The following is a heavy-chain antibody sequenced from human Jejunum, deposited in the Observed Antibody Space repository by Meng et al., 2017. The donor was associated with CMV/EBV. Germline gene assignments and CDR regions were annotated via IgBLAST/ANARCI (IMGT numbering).Heavy chain of an antibody. J-gene: IGHJ4*02. CDR1: GLTFTNYW. D-gene: IGHD4-17*01. Sequence: LNISCAASGLTFTNYWMHWVRQAPGKGLVWVSGTNTAGTSTYYADSVKGRFTISRDNAKNTLYLQMNSLRAEDTAVYYCATVFDYWGQGTLGTVSS. CDR3: ATVFDY. CDR2: TNTAGTST. V-gene: IGHV3-74*01.